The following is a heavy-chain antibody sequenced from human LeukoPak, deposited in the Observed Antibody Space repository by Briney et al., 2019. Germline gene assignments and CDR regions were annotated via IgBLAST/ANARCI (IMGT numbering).Heavy chain of an antibody. CDR1: GFTFRSYD. J-gene: IGHJ3*02. CDR3: VRGGIQVSGIDAFDI. Sequence: GGSLRLSCAASGFTFRSYDMHWVRQTPGRGLEWVSAIGIAGDTHYPDSVKGRFTISRENAKNSMYLQMNSLKDGDTAVHYCVRGGIQVSGIDAFDIWGQRTMVTLSS. CDR2: IGIAGDT. D-gene: IGHD5/OR15-5a*01. V-gene: IGHV3-13*01.